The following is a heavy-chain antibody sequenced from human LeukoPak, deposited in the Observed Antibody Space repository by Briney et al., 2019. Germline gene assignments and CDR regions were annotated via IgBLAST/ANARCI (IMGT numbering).Heavy chain of an antibody. CDR1: GGSISSGGYY. Sequence: SETLSLTCTVSGGSISSGGYYWSWIRQHPGKGLEWIGYIYYSGSTYYNPSLESRVTISVDTSKNQFSLKLSSVTAADTAVYYCARERGNDSSGYYHDAFDIWGQGTMVTVSS. J-gene: IGHJ3*02. CDR3: ARERGNDSSGYYHDAFDI. CDR2: IYYSGST. D-gene: IGHD3-22*01. V-gene: IGHV4-31*03.